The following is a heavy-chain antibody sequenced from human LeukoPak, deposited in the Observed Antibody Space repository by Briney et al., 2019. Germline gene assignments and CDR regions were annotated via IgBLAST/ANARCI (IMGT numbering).Heavy chain of an antibody. CDR1: GYSFTSYW. CDR2: IDPSDSYT. CDR3: ARSTVAPRYWYFDL. D-gene: IGHD4-23*01. Sequence: GESLEISFKGSGYSFTSYWISWVREMPGKGLEWMGRIDPSDSYTNYSPSFQGHVTISADKSISTAYLQWSSLKASDTAMYYCARSTVAPRYWYFDLWGRSLLVTVSS. V-gene: IGHV5-10-1*01. J-gene: IGHJ2*01.